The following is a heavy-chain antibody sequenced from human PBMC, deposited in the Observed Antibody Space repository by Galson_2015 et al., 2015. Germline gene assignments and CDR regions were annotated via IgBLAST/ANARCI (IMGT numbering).Heavy chain of an antibody. V-gene: IGHV4-31*03. D-gene: IGHD2-15*01. Sequence: TLSLTCTVSGGSISSGGYYWSWIRQHPGKGLEWIGYIYYSGSTYYNPSLKSRVTISVDTSKNQFSLKLSSVTAADTAVYYCARDHCSGGSCYSGYWGQGTLVTVSS. CDR2: IYYSGST. CDR3: ARDHCSGGSCYSGY. CDR1: GGSISSGGYY. J-gene: IGHJ4*02.